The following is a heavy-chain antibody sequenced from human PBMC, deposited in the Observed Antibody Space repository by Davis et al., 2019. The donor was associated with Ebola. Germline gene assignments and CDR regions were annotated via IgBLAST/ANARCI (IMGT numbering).Heavy chain of an antibody. Sequence: GESLKISCAASGFTFSTYAMGWVRQAPGKGLEWVSDISSGGGAPYYADSVKGRFTTFRDNSKNTLHLQMNSLRVEDTAIYYCAKDTSNVWFDVWGQGTMVTVSS. CDR2: ISSGGGAP. CDR1: GFTFSTYA. D-gene: IGHD6-19*01. V-gene: IGHV3-23*01. J-gene: IGHJ3*01. CDR3: AKDTSNVWFDV.